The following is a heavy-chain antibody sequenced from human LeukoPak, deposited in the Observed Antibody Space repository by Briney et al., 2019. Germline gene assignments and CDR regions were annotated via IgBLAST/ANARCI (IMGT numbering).Heavy chain of an antibody. V-gene: IGHV3-7*01. D-gene: IGHD1-26*01. CDR3: ARVGWELHGDAFDI. J-gene: IGHJ3*02. Sequence: GGSLRLSCAASGFTFSSYWMSWVRQAPGKGLEWVANIKQDGSEKYYVDSVKGRFTISRDNAKNSLYLQMNSLRAEDTAVYYCARVGWELHGDAFDIWGQGTMVTVSS. CDR2: IKQDGSEK. CDR1: GFTFSSYW.